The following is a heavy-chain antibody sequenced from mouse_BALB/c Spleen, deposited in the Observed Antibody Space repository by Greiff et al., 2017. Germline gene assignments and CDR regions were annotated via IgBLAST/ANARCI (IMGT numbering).Heavy chain of an antibody. CDR2: IRLKSDNYAT. V-gene: IGHV6-6*02. CDR3: TQRDGYYEAY. CDR1: GFTFSSYW. Sequence: EVKLVESGGGLVQPGGSMKLSCVASGFTFSSYWMSWVRQSPEKGLEWVAEIRLKSDNYATHYAESVKGKFTISRDDSKSRLYLQMNSLRAEDTGIYYCTQRDGYYEAYWGQGTLVTVSA. J-gene: IGHJ3*01. D-gene: IGHD2-3*01.